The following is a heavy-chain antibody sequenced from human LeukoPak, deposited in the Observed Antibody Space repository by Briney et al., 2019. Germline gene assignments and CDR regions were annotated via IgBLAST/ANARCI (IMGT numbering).Heavy chain of an antibody. CDR1: NFTFSHYA. J-gene: IGHJ1*01. V-gene: IGHV3-23*01. CDR3: ANNPGSYSSSWYGYFQH. D-gene: IGHD6-13*01. Sequence: GRSLRLSCAASNFTFSHYAMNWVRQAPGKGLEWVSAVSGSGGSTYYADSVKGRFTISRDNSKNTLYLQMNSLRAEDTAVYYCANNPGSYSSSWYGYFQHWGQGTLVTVSS. CDR2: VSGSGGST.